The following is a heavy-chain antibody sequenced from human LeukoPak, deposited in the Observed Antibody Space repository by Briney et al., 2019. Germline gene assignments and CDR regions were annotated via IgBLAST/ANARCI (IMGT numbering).Heavy chain of an antibody. D-gene: IGHD2-2*01. J-gene: IGHJ4*02. CDR2: IKQDGSEK. CDR3: ARSVRYCSSTGCQYYFDY. Sequence: GGSLRLSCAASGFTFSSYWMSWVRQAPGKGLEWVANIKQDGSEKYYVDSVKGRFTISRDNAKNSLYLQMNSLRAEDTAVYYCARSVRYCSSTGCQYYFDYWGQGTLVTVSS. V-gene: IGHV3-7*01. CDR1: GFTFSSYW.